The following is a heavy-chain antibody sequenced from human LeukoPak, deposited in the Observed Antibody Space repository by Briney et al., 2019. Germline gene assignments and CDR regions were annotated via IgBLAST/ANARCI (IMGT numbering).Heavy chain of an antibody. D-gene: IGHD6-6*01. CDR3: ARMGSSSFYYYYYYMDV. Sequence: SETLSLTCTVSGGSISSGSYYWSWIRQPPGKGLEWIGEINHSGSTNYNPSLKSRVTISVDTSKNQFSLKLSSVTAADTAVYYCARMGSSSFYYYYYYMDVWGKGTTVTVSS. CDR1: GGSISSGSYY. CDR2: INHSGST. V-gene: IGHV4-39*07. J-gene: IGHJ6*03.